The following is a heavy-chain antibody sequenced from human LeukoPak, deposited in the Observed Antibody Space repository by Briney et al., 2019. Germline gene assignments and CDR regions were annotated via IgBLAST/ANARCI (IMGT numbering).Heavy chain of an antibody. Sequence: PGGSLRLSCAASGFTFSSYWVTWVRQAPGKGLEWVANIKQDGSEKYYVDSVKGRFTISRDNAKNSLYLQMNSLRAEDTAVYYCARLGYCSGGSCYSGFDYWGQGTLVTVPS. D-gene: IGHD2-15*01. V-gene: IGHV3-7*01. CDR1: GFTFSSYW. CDR3: ARLGYCSGGSCYSGFDY. CDR2: IKQDGSEK. J-gene: IGHJ4*02.